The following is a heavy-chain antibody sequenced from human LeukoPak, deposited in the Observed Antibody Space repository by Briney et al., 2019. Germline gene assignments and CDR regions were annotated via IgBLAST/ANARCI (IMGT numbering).Heavy chain of an antibody. D-gene: IGHD6-13*01. CDR1: GYTFTSYD. J-gene: IGHJ5*02. Sequence: ASVTVSCKASGYTFTSYDINWVRQATGQGLEWMGWMNPNSGNTGYAQKFQGRVTMTRNTPISTAYMELSSLRSEDTAVYYCARVRIAAAGTKGWFDPWGQGTLVTVSS. CDR3: ARVRIAAAGTKGWFDP. CDR2: MNPNSGNT. V-gene: IGHV1-8*01.